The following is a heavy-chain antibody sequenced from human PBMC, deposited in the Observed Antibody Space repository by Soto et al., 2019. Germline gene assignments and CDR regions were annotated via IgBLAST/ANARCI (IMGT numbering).Heavy chain of an antibody. V-gene: IGHV4-59*08. Sequence: PSETLSLTCTVSGGSLTSYYWSWIRQPPGKGLEWIGFVYYTGIARYNPSLKSRVTISVDTSKNQFSLKLTSVTAADTAIYYCARRTVSKETFDYWGRGTLVTVS. J-gene: IGHJ4*02. D-gene: IGHD4-4*01. CDR3: ARRTVSKETFDY. CDR2: VYYTGIA. CDR1: GGSLTSYY.